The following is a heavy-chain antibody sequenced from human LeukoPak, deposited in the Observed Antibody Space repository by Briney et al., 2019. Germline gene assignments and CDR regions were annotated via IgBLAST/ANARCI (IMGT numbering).Heavy chain of an antibody. CDR3: ARYSSSPEYYYYGMDV. Sequence: SVKVSCTASGGTFISYAISWVRQAPGQGLEWMGGIIPIFGTANYAQKFQGRVTITADESTSTAYMELSSLRSEDTAVYYCARYSSSPEYYYYGMDVWGQGTTVTVSS. CDR1: GGTFISYA. D-gene: IGHD6-6*01. J-gene: IGHJ6*02. CDR2: IIPIFGTA. V-gene: IGHV1-69*13.